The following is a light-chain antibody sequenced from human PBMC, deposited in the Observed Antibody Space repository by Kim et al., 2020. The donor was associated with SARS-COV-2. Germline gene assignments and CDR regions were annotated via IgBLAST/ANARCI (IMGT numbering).Light chain of an antibody. CDR3: QQYYSTPYT. J-gene: IGKJ2*01. V-gene: IGKV4-1*01. Sequence: RATINCKSSQSVLHSYNNQNYLALYQQKPGQPPKLLIYWASTREYGVPDRFSGSESGTDFTLTISSLQAEDVAVYYCQQYYSTPYTFGQGTKLEI. CDR2: WAS. CDR1: QSVLHSYNNQNY.